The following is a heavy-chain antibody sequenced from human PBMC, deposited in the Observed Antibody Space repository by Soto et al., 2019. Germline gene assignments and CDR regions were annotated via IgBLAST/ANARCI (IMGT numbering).Heavy chain of an antibody. CDR1: GFTFSSYA. D-gene: IGHD6-13*01. CDR3: AREDVAADYYYYYHGMDV. J-gene: IGHJ6*02. Sequence: GGSLRLSCGASGFTFSSYAMSWVRQAPGKGLEWVSAISGSGGSTYYADSVKGRFTISRDNSKNTLYLQMNSLRAEDMAVYYCAREDVAADYYYYYHGMDVCGHGTTVTVS. V-gene: IGHV3-23*01. CDR2: ISGSGGST.